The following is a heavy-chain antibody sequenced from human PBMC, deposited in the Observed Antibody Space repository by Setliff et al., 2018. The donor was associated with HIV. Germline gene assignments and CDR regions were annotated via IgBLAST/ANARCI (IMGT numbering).Heavy chain of an antibody. CDR2: YVPLFGTA. D-gene: IGHD2-21*02. CDR1: GGTFSIYS. CDR3: TKRANCGGDCFAYDH. Sequence: SVKVSCKASGGTFSIYSLNWVRQVPGQGLDWMAAYVPLFGTADYAQKFQGRLTISADESTSTAYMELDSLLSDDTAIYYCTKRANCGGDCFAYDHWGQGTLVTVS. V-gene: IGHV1-69*13. J-gene: IGHJ4*02.